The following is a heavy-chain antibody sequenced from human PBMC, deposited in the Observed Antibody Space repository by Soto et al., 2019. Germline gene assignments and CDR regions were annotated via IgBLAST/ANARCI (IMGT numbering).Heavy chain of an antibody. V-gene: IGHV1-24*01. CDR2: FDPEDCET. D-gene: IGHD4-4*01. Sequence: ASVKVSCKVSGYTLTELSMHWVRQAPGKGLEWMGGFDPEDCETIYAQKFQGRVTITADESTSTAYMELSSLRSEDTAVYYCAREENTVNEYYYGMDVWGQGTTVTVSS. CDR3: AREENTVNEYYYGMDV. CDR1: GYTLTELS. J-gene: IGHJ6*02.